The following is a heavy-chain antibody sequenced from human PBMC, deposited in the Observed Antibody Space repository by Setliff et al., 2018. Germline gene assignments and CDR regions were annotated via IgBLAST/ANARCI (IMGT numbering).Heavy chain of an antibody. V-gene: IGHV1-18*01. CDR2: ISPYSGET. D-gene: IGHD2-15*01. Sequence: ASVKVSCKASGGTFRSYGFSWVRQAPGQGLEWMGWISPYSGETNNAQKFQDRLSVTADTSSKTIYMELRSLTSDDTAVYFCTTSRAPRVVLAADFDLWGQGTLVTVSS. CDR3: TTSRAPRVVLAADFDL. CDR1: GGTFRSYG. J-gene: IGHJ4*02.